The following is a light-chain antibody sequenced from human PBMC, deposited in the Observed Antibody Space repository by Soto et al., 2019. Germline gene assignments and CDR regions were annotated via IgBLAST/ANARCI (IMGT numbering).Light chain of an antibody. CDR2: DVR. Sequence: QSVLTQPASLSGAPGPSVTISCTGTRRDVVGYNYVSWYQQHPGKAPKLMIYDVRNRPSGVSNRFSGSKSVNTASLTISGLQAEDEADYYCSSYTTVSTYVFGTGTKVTVL. CDR3: SSYTTVSTYV. V-gene: IGLV2-14*01. CDR1: RRDVVGYNY. J-gene: IGLJ1*01.